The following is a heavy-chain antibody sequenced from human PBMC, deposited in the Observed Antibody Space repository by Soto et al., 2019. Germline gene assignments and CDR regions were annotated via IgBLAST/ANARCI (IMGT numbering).Heavy chain of an antibody. CDR1: GETFTSYN. CDR2: ITPSGGST. V-gene: IGHV1-46*01. D-gene: IGHD3-22*01. J-gene: IGHJ4*02. Sequence: PSLKVVCKASGETFTSYNMHWVRRAPGQGLEWMGIITPSGGSTSYAQKFQGRVTMTRDTSTSTVYMELSSMRSEDTAVHYCARDILNYYDSSGYFDYWGQGTLVTVSS. CDR3: ARDILNYYDSSGYFDY.